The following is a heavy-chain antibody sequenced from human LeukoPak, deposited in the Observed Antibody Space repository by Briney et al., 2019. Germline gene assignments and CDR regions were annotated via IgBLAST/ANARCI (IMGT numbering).Heavy chain of an antibody. V-gene: IGHV3-74*01. CDR3: ARVGYNYDYDY. D-gene: IGHD5-18*01. J-gene: IGHJ4*02. CDR1: GXAFSSFW. CDR2: INADGSST. Sequence: PGGSLRLSCAASGXAFSSFWVHWVRQAPGKGLVWVSRINADGSSTNYADSVKGRSTISRDNAKNTLYLQMNSLRAEDTAVYYCARVGYNYDYDYWGQGTLVTVSS.